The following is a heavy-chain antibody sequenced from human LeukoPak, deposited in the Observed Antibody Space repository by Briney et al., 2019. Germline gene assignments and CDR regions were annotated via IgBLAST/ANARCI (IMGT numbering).Heavy chain of an antibody. Sequence: PSETLSLTCSVSGASIRDYYWTWIRQPPGKRLQWIGSISHSGSTKYNPSLNSRVSISIDTSRDQSSLKLRSVTAADTAVYYCAREPRYYRDSYYSYMDVWGKGTTVTVSS. CDR3: AREPRYYRDSYYSYMDV. CDR1: GASIRDYY. V-gene: IGHV4-59*01. D-gene: IGHD3-22*01. CDR2: ISHSGST. J-gene: IGHJ6*03.